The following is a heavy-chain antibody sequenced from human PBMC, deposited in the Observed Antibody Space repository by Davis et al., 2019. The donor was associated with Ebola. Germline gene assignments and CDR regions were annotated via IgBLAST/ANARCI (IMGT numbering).Heavy chain of an antibody. V-gene: IGHV1-2*04. CDR2: INPNSGGT. J-gene: IGHJ4*02. Sequence: ASVKVSCKASGYTFTSYYMHWVRQAPGQGLEWMGWINPNSGGTNYAQKFQGWVTMTRDTSISTAYMELSRLRSDDTAVYYCARGGGSSKRTMGYWGQGTLVTVSS. D-gene: IGHD1-26*01. CDR1: GYTFTSYY. CDR3: ARGGGSSKRTMGY.